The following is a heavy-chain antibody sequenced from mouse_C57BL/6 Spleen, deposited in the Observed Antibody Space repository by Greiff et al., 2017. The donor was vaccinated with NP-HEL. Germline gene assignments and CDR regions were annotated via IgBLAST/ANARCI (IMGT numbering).Heavy chain of an antibody. Sequence: VKVVESGAELVKPGASVKISCKASGYAFSSYWMNWVKQRPGKGLEWIGQIYPGDGDTNYNGKFKGKATLTADKSSSTAYMQLSSLTSEDSAVYFCARSGSSPYYCDCWGQGTTLTVSS. CDR2: IYPGDGDT. J-gene: IGHJ2*01. CDR3: ARSGSSPYYCDC. V-gene: IGHV1-80*01. D-gene: IGHD1-1*01. CDR1: GYAFSSYW.